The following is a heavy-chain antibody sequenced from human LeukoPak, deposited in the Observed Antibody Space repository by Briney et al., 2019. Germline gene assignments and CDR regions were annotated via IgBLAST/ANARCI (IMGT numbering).Heavy chain of an antibody. D-gene: IGHD6-13*01. J-gene: IGHJ4*02. CDR2: IIPIFGTA. Sequence: ASVKVSCKASGGTFSSYAISWVRQAPGQGLEWMGGIIPIFGTANYAQKFQGRVTITADKSTSTAYMELSSLRSEDTAVYYCARVYLAGIAAADTPSDWGQGTLVTVSS. CDR1: GGTFSSYA. CDR3: ARVYLAGIAAADTPSD. V-gene: IGHV1-69*06.